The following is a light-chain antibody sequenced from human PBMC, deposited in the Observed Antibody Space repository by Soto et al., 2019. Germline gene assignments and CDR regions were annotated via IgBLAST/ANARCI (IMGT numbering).Light chain of an antibody. CDR3: QQRQYWPPIT. J-gene: IGKJ5*01. CDR2: DAS. V-gene: IGKV3-11*01. CDR1: QSVTSSY. Sequence: ETVMTQSPATLSVSPGQGATLSCRASQSVTSSYLAWYQQKPGQAPRLLIYDASNRAAGIPARFSGSGSGTDFTLTISSLEPEDFAIYYCQQRQYWPPITFGQGTRLEIK.